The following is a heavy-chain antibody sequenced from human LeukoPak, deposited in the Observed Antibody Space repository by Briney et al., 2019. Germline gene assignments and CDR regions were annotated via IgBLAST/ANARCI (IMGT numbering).Heavy chain of an antibody. CDR1: GFTFDDYA. Sequence: PGGSLRLSCAASGFTFDDYAMPWVRQAPGKGLEWVSGISWNSGSIGYADSAKGRFTISRDNAKNSLYLQMNSLRAEDTALYYCAKEASFDAFDIWGQGTMVTVSS. CDR2: ISWNSGSI. CDR3: AKEASFDAFDI. V-gene: IGHV3-9*01. J-gene: IGHJ3*02.